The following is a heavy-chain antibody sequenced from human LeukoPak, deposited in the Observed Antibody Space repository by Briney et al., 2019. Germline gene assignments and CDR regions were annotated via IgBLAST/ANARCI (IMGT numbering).Heavy chain of an antibody. CDR2: ISGSGGST. J-gene: IGHJ3*02. D-gene: IGHD3-22*01. Sequence: AGGSLRLSCAASGFTFSSYAMSWVRQAPGKGLEWVSAISGSGGSTYYADSVKGRFTISRDNAKNSLYLQMNSLRAEDTALYYCAKVVGAGYDSSGYYYAKNGDAFDIWGQGTMVTVSS. V-gene: IGHV3-23*01. CDR3: AKVVGAGYDSSGYYYAKNGDAFDI. CDR1: GFTFSSYA.